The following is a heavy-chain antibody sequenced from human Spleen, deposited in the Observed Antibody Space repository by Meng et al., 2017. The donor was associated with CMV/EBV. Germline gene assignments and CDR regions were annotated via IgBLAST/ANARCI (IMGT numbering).Heavy chain of an antibody. J-gene: IGHJ4*02. CDR3: ARDTMVFRGDFDY. CDR2: ISAYNDNT. CDR1: GYTFTRYG. Sequence: KASGYTFTRYGISWVRQAPGQGLEWMGWISAYNDNTNYAQKLQGKVTMTTDTSTSTAYMELRSLRSDDTAVYYCARDTMVFRGDFDYWGQGTLVTVSS. D-gene: IGHD3-10*01. V-gene: IGHV1-18*01.